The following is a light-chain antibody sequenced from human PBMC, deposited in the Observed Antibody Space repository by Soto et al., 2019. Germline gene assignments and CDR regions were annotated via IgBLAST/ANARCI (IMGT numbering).Light chain of an antibody. CDR3: QQYGSSPPIT. CDR1: QSVSTNY. CDR2: GAS. Sequence: EIVLTQSPGTLPLSPGQRATLSCRASQSVSTNYLAWYQQKPGQAPRLLIYGASYRATGTPNRFSGSGSGIDFTLTISGLEPEDFAVYFCQQYGSSPPITFGQGTRLEIK. J-gene: IGKJ5*01. V-gene: IGKV3-20*01.